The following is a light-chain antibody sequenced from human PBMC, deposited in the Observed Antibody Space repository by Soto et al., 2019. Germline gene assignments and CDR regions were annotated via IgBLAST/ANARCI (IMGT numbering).Light chain of an antibody. Sequence: QSALTQPASVSGSPGRSITISCTGTSSDVGSYNLVSWYQQHPGKAPKLMIYEDSKRPSGVSNRFTGSKSGNAASLTISGLQAEDEADYFCFSFTTDWTHVFGTGTKVTV. J-gene: IGLJ1*01. CDR3: FSFTTDWTHV. CDR1: SSDVGSYNL. V-gene: IGLV2-14*02. CDR2: EDS.